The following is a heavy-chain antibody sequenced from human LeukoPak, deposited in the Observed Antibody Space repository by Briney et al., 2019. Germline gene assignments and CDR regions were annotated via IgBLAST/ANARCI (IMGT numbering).Heavy chain of an antibody. CDR1: GFTFSSYA. D-gene: IGHD3-22*01. Sequence: PGGSLRLSCAASGFTFSSYAMSWVRQAPGKGLEWVSAISGSGGSTYYADSVKGRFTISRDNSKNTLYLQMNSLRAEDTAVYYCAKDRRYYYDSSGYYPFDYWGQGTLVTVSS. CDR2: ISGSGGST. J-gene: IGHJ4*02. CDR3: AKDRRYYYDSSGYYPFDY. V-gene: IGHV3-23*01.